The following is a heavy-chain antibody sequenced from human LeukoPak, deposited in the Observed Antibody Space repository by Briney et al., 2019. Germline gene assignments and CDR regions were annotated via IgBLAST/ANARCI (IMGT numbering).Heavy chain of an antibody. CDR3: ARDYGRGRFGELLSLSSLDP. CDR1: GGSFSGYY. D-gene: IGHD3-10*01. V-gene: IGHV4-34*01. J-gene: IGHJ5*02. CDR2: INHSGST. Sequence: PSETLSLTCAVYGGSFSGYYWSWIRQPPGKGLEWIGEINHSGSTNYNPSLKSRVTISVGTSKNQFSLKLSSVTAADTAVYYCARDYGRGRFGELLSLSSLDPWGQGTLVTVSS.